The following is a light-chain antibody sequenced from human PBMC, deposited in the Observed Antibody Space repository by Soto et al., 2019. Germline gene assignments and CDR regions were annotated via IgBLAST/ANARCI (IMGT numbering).Light chain of an antibody. CDR1: QIISSRY. Sequence: EIVLTQSPGTLSLSPGERATLSCRASQIISSRYLAWYQQKPGQAPRLLIYNASSRATGIPDRFSGSGSGPDFTLTISRLEPEDFAVYSCQQYVTSPLTFGGGTKVEIK. J-gene: IGKJ4*01. V-gene: IGKV3-20*01. CDR3: QQYVTSPLT. CDR2: NAS.